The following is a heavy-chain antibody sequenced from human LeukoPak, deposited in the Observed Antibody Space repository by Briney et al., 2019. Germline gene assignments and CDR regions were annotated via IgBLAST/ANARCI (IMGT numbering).Heavy chain of an antibody. V-gene: IGHV3-11*01. CDR3: ARDTDYDFWSVSGGIDY. CDR1: GFTFSDYY. CDR2: ISSSGSTI. D-gene: IGHD3-3*01. Sequence: GSLRLSCAASGFTFSDYYMSWIRQAPGKGLEWVSHISSSGSTIYYADSVKGRFTISRDNAKNSLYLQMNSLRAEDTAVYYCARDTDYDFWSVSGGIDYWGQGTLVTVSS. J-gene: IGHJ4*02.